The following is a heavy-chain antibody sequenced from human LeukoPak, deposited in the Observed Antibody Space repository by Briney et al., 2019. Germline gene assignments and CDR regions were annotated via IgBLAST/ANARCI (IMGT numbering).Heavy chain of an antibody. D-gene: IGHD3-10*01. CDR2: IYYSGST. Sequence: SETLSVTCTVSGGSISSSSYYWGWIRPPPGKGLEWIGSIYYSGSTYYNPSLKSRVTISVDTSKNQFSLKLSSVTAADTAVYYCARGSGITMVRGVSFDYWGQGTLVTVSS. CDR3: ARGSGITMVRGVSFDY. J-gene: IGHJ4*02. V-gene: IGHV4-39*07. CDR1: GGSISSSSYY.